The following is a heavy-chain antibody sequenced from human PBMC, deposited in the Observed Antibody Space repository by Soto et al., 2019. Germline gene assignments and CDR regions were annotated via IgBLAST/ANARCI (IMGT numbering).Heavy chain of an antibody. V-gene: IGHV1-69*13. Sequence: ASVKVSCKASGGTFSSYAISWVRQAPGQGLEWMGVIIPIFGTANYAQKFQGRVTITADESTSTAYMELSSLRSEDTALYYCASVLIVYATRYGDSYYYGMDVWGQGTTVTVSS. CDR2: IIPIFGTA. CDR1: GGTFSSYA. D-gene: IGHD2-8*01. CDR3: ASVLIVYATRYGDSYYYGMDV. J-gene: IGHJ6*02.